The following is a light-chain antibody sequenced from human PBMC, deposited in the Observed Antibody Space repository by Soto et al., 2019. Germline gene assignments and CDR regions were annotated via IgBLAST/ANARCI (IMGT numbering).Light chain of an antibody. CDR2: DVS. CDR1: SSDVGAYNY. Sequence: QSALTQPASVSGSPGQSIAISCTGTSSDVGAYNYVSWYQQYPGKAPKLMIYDVSNRPSGVSDRFSGSKSGNTASLTISGLQAEDGADYYCSSYTTSFTYVFGTGTKLTVL. V-gene: IGLV2-14*03. CDR3: SSYTTSFTYV. J-gene: IGLJ1*01.